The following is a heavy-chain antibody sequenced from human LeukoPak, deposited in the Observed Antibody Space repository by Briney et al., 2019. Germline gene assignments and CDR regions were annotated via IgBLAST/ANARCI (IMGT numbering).Heavy chain of an antibody. CDR3: ARGVKGTSYYYDWFDP. CDR2: MNSDSGNT. V-gene: IGHV1-8*01. Sequence: ASVKVSCKASGYTFTNYDINWVRQATGQGLEWMGWMNSDSGNTGYAQKFQGRVTMTRTMSISTAYMELSSLTSEDTAVYYCARGVKGTSYYYDWFDPWGQGTLVTVSS. J-gene: IGHJ5*02. CDR1: GYTFTNYD. D-gene: IGHD2-2*01.